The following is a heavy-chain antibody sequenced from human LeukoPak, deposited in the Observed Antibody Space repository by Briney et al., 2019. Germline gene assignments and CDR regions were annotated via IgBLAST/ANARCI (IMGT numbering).Heavy chain of an antibody. CDR3: ASSYCGGDCHQYYFDY. CDR1: GFTFSSYA. D-gene: IGHD2-21*02. Sequence: GGSLRLSCAASGFTFSSYAMNWVRQAPGKGLEWVSYISSSSSTIYYADSVKGRFTISRDNAKNSLYLQMNSLRAEDTAVYYCASSYCGGDCHQYYFDYWGQGTLVTVSS. V-gene: IGHV3-48*01. CDR2: ISSSSSTI. J-gene: IGHJ4*02.